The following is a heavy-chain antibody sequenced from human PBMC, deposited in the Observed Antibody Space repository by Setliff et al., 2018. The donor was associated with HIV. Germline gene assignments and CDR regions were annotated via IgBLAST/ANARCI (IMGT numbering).Heavy chain of an antibody. CDR3: ARHSPSDY. CDR2: TYKSSST. J-gene: IGHJ4*02. Sequence: PSETLSLTCTVSGDSISTDYWTWIRQPPGKGLEWIGYTYKSSSTSYNPSLKSRVTISVDTSKNQFSLKLSSVTAADTAVYYCARHSPSDYWGQGTLVTVSS. V-gene: IGHV4-59*08. CDR1: GDSISTDY.